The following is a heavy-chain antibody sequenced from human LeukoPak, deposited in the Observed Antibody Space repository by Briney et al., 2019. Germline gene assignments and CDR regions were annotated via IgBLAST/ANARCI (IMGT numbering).Heavy chain of an antibody. CDR2: INPNSGGT. J-gene: IGHJ5*02. V-gene: IGHV1-2*02. Sequence: ASVKVSCKASGYTFTGYYMHWVRQAPGQGLEWMGWINPNSGGTNYAQKFQGRVTMTRDTSISTAYMELSRLRSDDTAVYYCARGVTYYDILTGYYPNWFDPWGQGTLVTVSS. D-gene: IGHD3-9*01. CDR3: ARGVTYYDILTGYYPNWFDP. CDR1: GYTFTGYY.